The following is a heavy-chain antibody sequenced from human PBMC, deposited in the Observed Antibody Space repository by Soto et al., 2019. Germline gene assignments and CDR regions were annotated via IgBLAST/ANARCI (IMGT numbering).Heavy chain of an antibody. J-gene: IGHJ4*02. D-gene: IGHD6-19*01. Sequence: PGGSLRLSCAASGFTFNSHSINWVRQAPGRGLEWVSFISSRGTYMYYADSVKGRFTISRDNAKNSVYLQMNSLRAEDTAVYYCAGENSYIAVAGFVYWGQGTLVTVSS. CDR2: ISSRGTYM. V-gene: IGHV3-21*01. CDR1: GFTFNSHS. CDR3: AGENSYIAVAGFVY.